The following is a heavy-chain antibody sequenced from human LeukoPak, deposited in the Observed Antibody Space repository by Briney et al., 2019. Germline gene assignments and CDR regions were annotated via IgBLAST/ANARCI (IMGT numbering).Heavy chain of an antibody. V-gene: IGHV3-53*01. Sequence: GGSLRLSCAASGFTFSNYGMHWVRQAPGKGLEWVSVIFGGGSTYYADSVKGRFTISRDNSKNTLYVQMNSLRAEDTAVYYCARVGSGWPYYFDYWGQGALVTVSS. CDR1: GFTFSNYG. CDR3: ARVGSGWPYYFDY. CDR2: IFGGGST. D-gene: IGHD6-19*01. J-gene: IGHJ4*02.